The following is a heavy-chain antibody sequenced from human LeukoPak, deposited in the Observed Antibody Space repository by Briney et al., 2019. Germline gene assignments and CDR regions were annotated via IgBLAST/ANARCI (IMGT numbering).Heavy chain of an antibody. CDR1: GFTFSSYS. CDR2: ISSSSSYI. D-gene: IGHD5-12*01. V-gene: IGHV3-21*01. CDR3: AKLVATGVDFDY. J-gene: IGHJ4*02. Sequence: GGSLRLSCAASGFTFSSYSMNWVRQAPGKGLEWVSSISSSSSYIYYADSVKGRFTISRDNAKNTLYLQMNSLRAEDTAVYYCAKLVATGVDFDYWGQGTLVTVSS.